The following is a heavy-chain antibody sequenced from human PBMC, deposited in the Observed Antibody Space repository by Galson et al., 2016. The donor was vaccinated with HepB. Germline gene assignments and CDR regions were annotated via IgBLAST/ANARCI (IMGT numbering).Heavy chain of an antibody. CDR3: SADPFRSTKMALDH. CDR1: GFTFSNIW. V-gene: IGHV3-15*07. Sequence: SLRLSCAASGFTFSNIWMNWVRQAPGRGLEWVARIKGKTDDGSTDYAAPVKGRFTISRDDSKDTLFLQMTSLTTEDTGVYYCSADPFRSTKMALDHWGQGTLVTVSS. D-gene: IGHD1-1*01. CDR2: IKGKTDDGST. J-gene: IGHJ4*02.